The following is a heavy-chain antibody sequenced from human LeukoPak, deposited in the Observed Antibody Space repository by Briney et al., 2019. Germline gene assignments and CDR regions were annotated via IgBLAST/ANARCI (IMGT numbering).Heavy chain of an antibody. J-gene: IGHJ6*03. D-gene: IGHD2-8*01. Sequence: GASVKVSCKASGYTFTGYYMHWVRQAPGQGLEWMGWINPNRGVTNYAQKFQGRVTMTRDTSISTAYMELTRLRSDDTAVYYCARGGLRVMVYRLYYMDVWGKGTTVTVSS. CDR3: ARGGLRVMVYRLYYMDV. V-gene: IGHV1-2*02. CDR1: GYTFTGYY. CDR2: INPNRGVT.